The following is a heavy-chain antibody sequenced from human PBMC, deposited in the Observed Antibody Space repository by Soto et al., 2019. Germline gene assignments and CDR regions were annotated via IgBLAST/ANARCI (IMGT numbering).Heavy chain of an antibody. J-gene: IGHJ6*03. D-gene: IGHD1-7*01. Sequence: ASVKVSCKASGYTFTSYGISWVRQAPGQGLEWMGWISAYNGNTNYAQKLQGRVTMTTDTSTSTAYMELRSLRSDDTAVYYCARVKLELLFYYYYMDVWGKGTTVTVSS. V-gene: IGHV1-18*01. CDR2: ISAYNGNT. CDR3: ARVKLELLFYYYYMDV. CDR1: GYTFTSYG.